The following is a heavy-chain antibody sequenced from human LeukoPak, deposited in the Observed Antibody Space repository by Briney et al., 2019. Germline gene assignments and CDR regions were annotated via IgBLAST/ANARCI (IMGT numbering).Heavy chain of an antibody. V-gene: IGHV4-59*08. D-gene: IGHD2-15*01. CDR1: GGSISSYY. Sequence: PSETLSLTCTVSGGSISSYYWSWIRQPPGKGLEWIGYIYYSGSTNYNPSLKSRVTISVDTSKNQFSLKPSSVTAADTAVYYCARLSADDCNGGSCYSGGHAFDIWGQGTMVTVSS. CDR2: IYYSGST. CDR3: ARLSADDCNGGSCYSGGHAFDI. J-gene: IGHJ3*02.